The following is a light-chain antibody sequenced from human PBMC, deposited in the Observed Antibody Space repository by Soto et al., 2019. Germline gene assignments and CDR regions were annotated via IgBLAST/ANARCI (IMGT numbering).Light chain of an antibody. CDR3: SSYSSSTTEVV. Sequence: QSALTQPASLSGSPGQAITISCTGTSSDVGGYNDVSWYQQHPGKAPKLMIYDVSNRPSGVSNRFSGSKSGNTASLTISGLQAEDEADYYGSSYSSSTTEVVFGGGTKLTVL. CDR2: DVS. V-gene: IGLV2-14*01. CDR1: SSDVGGYND. J-gene: IGLJ2*01.